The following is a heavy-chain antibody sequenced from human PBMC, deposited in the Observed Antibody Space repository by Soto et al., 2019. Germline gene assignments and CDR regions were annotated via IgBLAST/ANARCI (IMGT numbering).Heavy chain of an antibody. V-gene: IGHV4-30-2*01. CDR1: GDTISTGGYS. CDR3: ARDLWGYCGADCYPLDV. CDR2: TYHSGNP. D-gene: IGHD2-21*02. Sequence: SETLSLTCGVSGDTISTGGYSWAWIRQPPGKALEWIGHTYHSGNPYYNPSLKSRVIISVDRSKNQFSLKLNSVTAADTAVYYCARDLWGYCGADCYPLDVWGQGTTVTVS. J-gene: IGHJ6*02.